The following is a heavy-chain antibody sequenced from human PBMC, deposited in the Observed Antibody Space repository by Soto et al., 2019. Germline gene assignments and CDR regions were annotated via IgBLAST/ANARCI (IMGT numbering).Heavy chain of an antibody. D-gene: IGHD5-18*01. Sequence: SVKVSCKASGGTFSSYAISWVRHAPGQGLEWMGGIIPIFGTANYAQKFQGRVTITADESTSTAYMELSSLRSEDTAVYYCARAPRGGIQLWIFDYWGQGTLVTV. V-gene: IGHV1-69*13. CDR2: IIPIFGTA. J-gene: IGHJ4*02. CDR1: GGTFSSYA. CDR3: ARAPRGGIQLWIFDY.